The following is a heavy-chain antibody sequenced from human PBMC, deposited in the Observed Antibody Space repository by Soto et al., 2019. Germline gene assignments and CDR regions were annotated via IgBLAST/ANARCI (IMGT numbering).Heavy chain of an antibody. D-gene: IGHD6-19*01. V-gene: IGHV3-23*01. CDR2: ISGSGGST. Sequence: PGGSLRLSCAASGFAFSSYAMSWVRQAPGKGLEWVSAISGSGGSTYYADSVKGRFTISRDNSKNTLYLQMNSLRAEDTAVYYCAKDKVNGWYVGWFDPWGQGTLVTVS. CDR1: GFAFSSYA. CDR3: AKDKVNGWYVGWFDP. J-gene: IGHJ5*02.